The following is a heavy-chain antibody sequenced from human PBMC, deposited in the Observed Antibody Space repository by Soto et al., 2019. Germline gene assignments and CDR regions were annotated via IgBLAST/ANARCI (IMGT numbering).Heavy chain of an antibody. V-gene: IGHV4-31*03. CDR1: GASISSGGYY. J-gene: IGHJ1*01. CDR2: IYYSGTT. D-gene: IGHD3-22*01. CDR3: ARGDRRGYTVEH. Sequence: QVQLQESGPGLVQPSQTLSLTCTVSGASISSGGYYWSWIRQHPGKGLEWLGYIYYSGTTYYNPSVRSRLTTSSDMTQKQSSLELSAVRAADTAVYYCARGDRRGYTVEHRGQGALVTVSS.